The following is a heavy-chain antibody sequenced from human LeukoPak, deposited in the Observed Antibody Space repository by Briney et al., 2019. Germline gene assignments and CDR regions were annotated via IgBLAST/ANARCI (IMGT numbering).Heavy chain of an antibody. CDR2: ITSGGNT. CDR1: GFTVSSNY. J-gene: IGHJ4*02. Sequence: GGSLRLSCAASGFTVSSNYMNWVRQAPGKGLEWVSVITSGGNTYYADSVKGRFTTSRDNRKNSLFLQMNSLRTEDTAFYCCAKDISASVFGVASDYWGQGTLVTVSS. V-gene: IGHV3-53*05. D-gene: IGHD3-3*01. CDR3: AKDISASVFGVASDY.